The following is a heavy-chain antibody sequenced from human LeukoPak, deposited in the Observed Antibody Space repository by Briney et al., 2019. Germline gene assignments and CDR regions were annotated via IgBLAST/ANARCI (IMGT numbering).Heavy chain of an antibody. CDR1: GYTFTSYG. CDR2: ISAYNGNT. J-gene: IGHJ3*02. CDR3: AVDIAAAGDDAFDI. Sequence: ASVKVSCKASGYTFTSYGISWVRQAPGQGLKWMGWISAYNGNTNYAQKLQGRVTMTTDTSTSTAYMGLRSLRSDDTAVYYCAVDIAAAGDDAFDIWGQGTMVTVSS. D-gene: IGHD6-13*01. V-gene: IGHV1-18*01.